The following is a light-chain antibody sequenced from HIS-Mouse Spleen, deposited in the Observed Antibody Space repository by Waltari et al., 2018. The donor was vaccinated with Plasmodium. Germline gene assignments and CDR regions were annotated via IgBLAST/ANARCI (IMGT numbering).Light chain of an antibody. Sequence: DIQMIQSPSSLSASVGDRVTITCQASQDISNYLNWYQQKPGKAPKLLIYDASNLETGVPSRFSGSGSGTDFTFTISSLQPGDIATYYCQQYDNLPPLFTFGPGTKVDIK. J-gene: IGKJ3*01. CDR1: QDISNY. CDR3: QQYDNLPPLFT. CDR2: DAS. V-gene: IGKV1-33*01.